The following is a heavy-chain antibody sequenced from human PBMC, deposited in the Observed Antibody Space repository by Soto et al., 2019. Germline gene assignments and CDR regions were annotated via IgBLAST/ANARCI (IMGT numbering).Heavy chain of an antibody. V-gene: IGHV5-51*01. Sequence: GESLKISCKGSGYSFTSYWIGWVRQMPGKGLEWMGIIYPGDSDTRYSPSFQGQVTISADKSISTAYLQWSSLKASDTAMYYCARTPALSTDILTGYYHWFDPWGQGTLVTVSS. CDR1: GYSFTSYW. CDR3: ARTPALSTDILTGYYHWFDP. D-gene: IGHD3-9*01. CDR2: IYPGDSDT. J-gene: IGHJ5*02.